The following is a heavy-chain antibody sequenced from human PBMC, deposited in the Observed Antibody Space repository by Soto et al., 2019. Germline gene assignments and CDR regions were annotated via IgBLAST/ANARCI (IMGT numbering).Heavy chain of an antibody. CDR1: VYTLTEVA. CDR2: VDPEDCET. V-gene: IGHV1-24*01. Sequence: GXSVNGALKSSVYTLTEVASGFFRHPPGKGLDWMGGVDPEDCETIYAQKFQGRVTMTEDTSTDTAYMELSRMRSEDTAVYYCSSPMVRGNWFDPWGQENLVTVSS. D-gene: IGHD3-10*01. J-gene: IGHJ5*02. CDR3: SSPMVRGNWFDP.